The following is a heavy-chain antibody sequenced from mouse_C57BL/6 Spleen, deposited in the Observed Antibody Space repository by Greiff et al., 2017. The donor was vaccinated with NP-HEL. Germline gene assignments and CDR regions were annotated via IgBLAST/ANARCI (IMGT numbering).Heavy chain of an antibody. CDR1: GYTFTGYW. D-gene: IGHD1-1*01. CDR3: ARFPHYYGSSHYFDY. V-gene: IGHV1-9*01. J-gene: IGHJ2*01. Sequence: QVQLQQSGAELMKPGASVKLSCKATGYTFTGYWIEWVKQRPGHGLEWIGEILPGSGSTNYNEKFKGKATFTADTSSNTAYMQLSSLTTEDSAIYYGARFPHYYGSSHYFDYWGQGTTLTVSS. CDR2: ILPGSGST.